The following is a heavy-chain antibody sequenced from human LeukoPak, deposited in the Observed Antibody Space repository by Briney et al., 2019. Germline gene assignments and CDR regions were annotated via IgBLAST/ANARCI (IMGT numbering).Heavy chain of an antibody. CDR1: GYTFTSYG. V-gene: IGHV1-8*01. CDR2: MNPNSGNT. Sequence: ASVKVSCKASGYTFTSYGINWVRQATGQGLEWMGWMNPNSGNTGYAQKFQGRVTMTRNTSISTAYMELSSLRAEDTAVYYCARDLSDNWNPDYYMDVWGKGTTVTVSS. CDR3: ARDLSDNWNPDYYMDV. D-gene: IGHD1-20*01. J-gene: IGHJ6*03.